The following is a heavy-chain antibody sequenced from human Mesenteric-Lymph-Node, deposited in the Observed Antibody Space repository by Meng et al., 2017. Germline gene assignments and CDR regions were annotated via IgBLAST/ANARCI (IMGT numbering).Heavy chain of an antibody. CDR1: GFTFSSYS. D-gene: IGHD4-11*01. CDR3: ARVQKGYCDY. J-gene: IGHJ4*02. Sequence: GESLKISCAASGFTFSSYSMNWVRQAPGKGLEWVSQINVDAGTITYADSVKGRFTISRDNAKNTLYLQMNSLRVEDTAVYFCARVQKGYCDYSGQGTLVTVSS. CDR2: INVDAGTI. V-gene: IGHV3-74*01.